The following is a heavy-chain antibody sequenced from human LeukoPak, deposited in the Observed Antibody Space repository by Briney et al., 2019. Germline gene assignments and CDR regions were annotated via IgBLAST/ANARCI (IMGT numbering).Heavy chain of an antibody. CDR3: ARHWGRREAFDI. CDR1: TYSVTSDYY. Sequence: TETLSLTCAVSTYSVTSDYYWAWIRQSPETGLEWIGTIYHTGSSYYNPSLESRVTMSVHTFDNEFSLKLTSVTAADTAVYYSARHWGRREAFDIWGQGTEVTVSS. V-gene: IGHV4-38-2*01. D-gene: IGHD3-16*01. CDR2: IYHTGSS. J-gene: IGHJ3*02.